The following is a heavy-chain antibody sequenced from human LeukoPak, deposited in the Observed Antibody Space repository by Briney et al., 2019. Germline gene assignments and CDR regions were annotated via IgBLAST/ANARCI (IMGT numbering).Heavy chain of an antibody. CDR2: IKQDGSEK. CDR3: ASRHFEN. Sequence: GGSLRLSCAASGFTLSDHYMDWVRQAPGKGLEWVANIKQDGSEKYYVDSVKGRFTISRDNAKNSLYLQMNSLRVEDTAVYYCASRHFENWGQGTLVTVSS. J-gene: IGHJ4*02. CDR1: GFTLSDHY. V-gene: IGHV3-7*03.